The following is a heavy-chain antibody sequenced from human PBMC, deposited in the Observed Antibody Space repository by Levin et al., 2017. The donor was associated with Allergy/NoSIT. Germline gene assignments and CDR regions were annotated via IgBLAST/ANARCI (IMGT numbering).Heavy chain of an antibody. J-gene: IGHJ4*02. CDR1: DSSISGINY. Sequence: SSETLSLTCNVSDSSISGINYWGWIRQSPSKGLQWIGRISHTGSTSYSPSLANRVSMSVDKSKKQISLKLRSVTAADTAMYFCVREGLYSGSLNYYFKDWGQGTLVTVSS. CDR2: ISHTGST. CDR3: VREGLYSGSLNYYFKD. V-gene: IGHV4-38-2*02. D-gene: IGHD1-26*01.